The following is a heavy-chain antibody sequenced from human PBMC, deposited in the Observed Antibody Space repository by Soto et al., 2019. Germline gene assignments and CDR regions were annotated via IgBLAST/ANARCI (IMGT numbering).Heavy chain of an antibody. CDR2: INQDGSEK. J-gene: IGHJ4*02. V-gene: IGHV3-7*01. CDR3: ARDLNLGSFDY. CDR1: GFTFSSYA. Sequence: PGGSLRLSCAASGFTFSSYAMHWVRQAPGKGLEWVANINQDGSEKYYADSVKGRFTISRDNAKNSLYLQMNSLRAEDTAVYYCARDLNLGSFDYWGQGTLVTVSS.